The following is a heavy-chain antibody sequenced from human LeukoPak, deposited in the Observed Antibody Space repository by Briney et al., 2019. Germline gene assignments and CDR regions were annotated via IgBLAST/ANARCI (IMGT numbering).Heavy chain of an antibody. D-gene: IGHD6-13*01. CDR3: ARGGSSSWYNTYYYYYYGMDV. J-gene: IGHJ6*02. CDR1: GFTVSSNY. V-gene: IGHV3-53*01. CDR2: IYSGGST. Sequence: GGSLRLSCAASGFTVSSNYMSWVRQAPGKGLEWVSVIYSGGSTYYADSVKGRFTISRDNSKNTLYLQMNSLRAEDTAVYYCARGGSSSWYNTYYYYYYGMDVWDQGTTVTVSS.